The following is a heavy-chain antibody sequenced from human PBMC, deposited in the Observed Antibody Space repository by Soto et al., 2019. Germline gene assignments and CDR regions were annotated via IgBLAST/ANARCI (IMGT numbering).Heavy chain of an antibody. CDR2: INAGNGNT. CDR1: GYTFTSYA. Sequence: QVQLVQSGAEVKKPGASVKVSCKASGYTFTSYAMHWVRQAPGQRLEWMGWINAGNGNTKYSQKFQGRVTITRDTSASTAYMELSSLRSEDTAVYYCARNPLGVPAAMPLDYLGQGTLVTVSS. CDR3: ARNPLGVPAAMPLDY. V-gene: IGHV1-3*01. D-gene: IGHD2-2*01. J-gene: IGHJ4*02.